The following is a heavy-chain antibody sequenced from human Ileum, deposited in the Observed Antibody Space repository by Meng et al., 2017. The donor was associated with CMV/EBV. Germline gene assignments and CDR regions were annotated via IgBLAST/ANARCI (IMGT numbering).Heavy chain of an antibody. Sequence: SISSGGYYWSWIRQYSGKGLEWIGHIYYSGATYYNSSLKSRVTISVDTSKNQFSLKLNSVTAADTAVYYCARVDKFVGDASGTSYNVGFWGQGTLVTVSS. CDR2: IYYSGAT. D-gene: IGHD3-10*01. CDR3: ARVDKFVGDASGTSYNVGF. J-gene: IGHJ4*02. V-gene: IGHV4-31*02. CDR1: SISSGGYY.